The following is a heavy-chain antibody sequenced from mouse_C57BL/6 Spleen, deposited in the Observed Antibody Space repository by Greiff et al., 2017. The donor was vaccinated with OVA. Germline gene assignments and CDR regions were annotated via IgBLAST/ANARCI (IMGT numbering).Heavy chain of an antibody. CDR1: GFTFSDYG. J-gene: IGHJ1*03. V-gene: IGHV5-17*01. CDR3: ARPGSPYWYFDV. CDR2: ISSGSSTI. Sequence: EVKLVESGGGLVKPGGSLKLSCAASGFTFSDYGMHWVRQAPEKGLEWVAYISSGSSTIYYADTVKGRFTISRDNAKNTLFLQMTSLRSEDTAMYYCARPGSPYWYFDVWGTGTTVTVSS.